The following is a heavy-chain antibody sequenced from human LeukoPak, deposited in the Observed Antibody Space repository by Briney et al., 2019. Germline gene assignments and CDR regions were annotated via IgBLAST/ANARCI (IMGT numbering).Heavy chain of an antibody. V-gene: IGHV4-61*02. Sequence: SQTLSLTCTVSGGSISSGSYYWSWIRQPAGQGLECIGRILTSGSTNYNPSLKSRVTISIDTSNNQFSLKLSSVTAADTAVYYCARERGYWDAFDIWGQGTMVTVSS. CDR2: ILTSGST. CDR3: ARERGYWDAFDI. CDR1: GGSISSGSYY. J-gene: IGHJ3*02. D-gene: IGHD1-26*01.